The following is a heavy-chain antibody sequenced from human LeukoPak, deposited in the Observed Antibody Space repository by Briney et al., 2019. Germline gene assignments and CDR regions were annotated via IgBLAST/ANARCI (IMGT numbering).Heavy chain of an antibody. CDR2: IKEDGSEA. CDR1: GFTFSNYW. J-gene: IGHJ4*02. V-gene: IGHV3-7*03. D-gene: IGHD6-19*01. CDR3: AKAAPFIAVAFDY. Sequence: GGSLRLSCAASGFTFSNYWMSWVRQAPGKGPEWMGNIKEDGSEAYYVDSVKGRFTISRDNAQNSLYLHMHSLRVEDTAVYYCAKAAPFIAVAFDYWGQGTLVTVSS.